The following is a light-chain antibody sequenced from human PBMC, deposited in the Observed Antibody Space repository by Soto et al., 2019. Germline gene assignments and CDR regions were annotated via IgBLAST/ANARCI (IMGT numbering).Light chain of an antibody. V-gene: IGKV3-20*01. CDR3: QQYDSSLLT. CDR2: AAS. J-gene: IGKJ4*01. Sequence: EIVLTQSPATLSLSPGDRATLSCRASQSVRSNYLAWYQQKPGQAPRLLIYAASTRAIGIPDRFSGSGSGTDFTLTISRLEPEDFAVYFCQQYDSSLLTFGGGTKVEIK. CDR1: QSVRSNY.